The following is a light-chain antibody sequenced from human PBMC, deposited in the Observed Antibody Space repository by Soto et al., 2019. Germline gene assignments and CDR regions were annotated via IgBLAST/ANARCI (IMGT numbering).Light chain of an antibody. CDR2: GAS. CDR1: QSVSSN. Sequence: EIGITQYPTTPSLSPGERATLSCRASQSVSSNLAWYQQKPGQAPRLLIYGASTRATDIPARISGSGSGTDFTLTITRLEPEDFAVYYCQQYNNWLPITFGQGTRLEIK. V-gene: IGKV3-15*01. J-gene: IGKJ5*01. CDR3: QQYNNWLPIT.